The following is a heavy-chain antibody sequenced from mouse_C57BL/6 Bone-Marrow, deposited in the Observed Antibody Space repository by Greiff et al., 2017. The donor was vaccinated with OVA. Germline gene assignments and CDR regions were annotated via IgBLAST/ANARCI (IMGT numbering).Heavy chain of an antibody. Sequence: QVQLQQSGPGLVQPSQSLSITCTVSGFSLTSYGVHWVRQSPGKGLEWLGVIWRGGSTDYNAAFLSRLSITKANSKSQVFFKMNSLQADDTAIYYCAKKDITTVVATGDYYAMDYWGQGTSVTVSS. CDR3: AKKDITTVVATGDYYAMDY. CDR1: GFSLTSYG. J-gene: IGHJ4*01. CDR2: IWRGGST. V-gene: IGHV2-5*01. D-gene: IGHD1-1*01.